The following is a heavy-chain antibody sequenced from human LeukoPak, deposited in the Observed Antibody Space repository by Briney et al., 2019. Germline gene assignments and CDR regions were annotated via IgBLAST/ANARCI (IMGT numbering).Heavy chain of an antibody. D-gene: IGHD3-22*01. V-gene: IGHV2-5*02. CDR2: IYWDDDK. J-gene: IGHJ3*02. CDR1: GFSLSTSGVG. CDR3: AHSIVTMIVVVSGAFDI. Sequence: SGPTLVKPTQTLTLTCTFSGFSLSTSGVGVGWIRQPPGKALEWLALIYWDDDKRYSPSLKSRLTITKDTSKNQVVLTMTNMDPVDTATYYCAHSIVTMIVVVSGAFDIWGQGTMVTVSS.